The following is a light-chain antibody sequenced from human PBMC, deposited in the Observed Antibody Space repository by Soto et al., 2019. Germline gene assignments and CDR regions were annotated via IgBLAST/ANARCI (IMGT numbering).Light chain of an antibody. V-gene: IGKV3-11*01. CDR2: GAS. CDR1: QSVSSN. J-gene: IGKJ5*01. Sequence: ELVLTQSPGTLSLSPGERHTLSCRTSQSVSSNLAWYQQKPAQAPRLXXYGASTRATGIPARFSGNGSGTDFTLPISSLEPEDFAAYYCQQRSTWPPITFGQGTRLDIK. CDR3: QQRSTWPPIT.